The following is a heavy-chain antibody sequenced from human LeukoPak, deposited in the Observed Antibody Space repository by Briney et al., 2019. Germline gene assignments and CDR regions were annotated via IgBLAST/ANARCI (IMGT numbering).Heavy chain of an antibody. J-gene: IGHJ4*02. CDR2: MNPNSGNT. D-gene: IGHD7-27*01. V-gene: IGHV1-8*01. Sequence: ASVKVSCKASGYTFTSYDINWARQATGQGLEWMGWMNPNSGNTGYAQKFQGRVTMTRNTSISTAYMELSSLRSEDTAVYYCARGLSVRNWEIFDYWGQGTLVTVSS. CDR1: GYTFTSYD. CDR3: ARGLSVRNWEIFDY.